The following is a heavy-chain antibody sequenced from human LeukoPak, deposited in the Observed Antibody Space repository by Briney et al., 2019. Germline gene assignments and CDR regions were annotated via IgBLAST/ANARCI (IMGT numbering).Heavy chain of an antibody. D-gene: IGHD2-2*01. Sequence: GGSLRLSCKASGFTFGDYAMSWVRQAPGKGLEWVGFIGTKAYGGTTEYAASVKGRFTISRDNAKNSLYLQMNSLRAEDTAVYYCARDAPDCSSTSCYPYYFDYWGQGTLVTVSS. J-gene: IGHJ4*02. CDR3: ARDAPDCSSTSCYPYYFDY. V-gene: IGHV3-49*04. CDR2: IGTKAYGGTT. CDR1: GFTFGDYA.